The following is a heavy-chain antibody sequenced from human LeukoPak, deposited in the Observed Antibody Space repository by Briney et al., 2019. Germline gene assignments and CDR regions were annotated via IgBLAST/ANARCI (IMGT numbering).Heavy chain of an antibody. CDR1: GGSISSYY. CDR3: ASYSYYYDSSGYFDY. V-gene: IGHV4-59*01. Sequence: SETLSLTCTVSGGSISSYYWSWIRQPPGKGLEWIGYIYYSGSTNYNPSLKSRVTISVDTSRNQFSLKLSSVTAADTAVYYCASYSYYYDSSGYFDYWGQGTLVTVSS. D-gene: IGHD3-22*01. CDR2: IYYSGST. J-gene: IGHJ4*02.